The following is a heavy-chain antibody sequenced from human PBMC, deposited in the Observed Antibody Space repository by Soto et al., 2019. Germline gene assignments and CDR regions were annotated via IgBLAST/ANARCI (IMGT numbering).Heavy chain of an antibody. D-gene: IGHD3-16*02. Sequence: GSLRLSCAASGFTFSNYAMSWVRQSPGKGLEWVSSFGNKGDYIYHADSVKGRFTISRDNSKNTLFLQMSSLRVEDTAVYYCARDRLRLGELSLIGYFDYWGQGTLVTVSS. J-gene: IGHJ4*02. V-gene: IGHV3-23*01. CDR2: FGNKGDYI. CDR3: ARDRLRLGELSLIGYFDY. CDR1: GFTFSNYA.